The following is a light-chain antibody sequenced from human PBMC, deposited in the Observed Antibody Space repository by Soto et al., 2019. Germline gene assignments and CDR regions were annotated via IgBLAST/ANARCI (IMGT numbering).Light chain of an antibody. V-gene: IGLV2-14*02. CDR1: STDVGSYDL. Sequence: QSALTQPASVSGSPGQSINISCTGTSTDVGSYDLVSWYQLHPGKAPKLVIYEANKRPSGISNRFSASKSGNTASLTISGLQAEDEADYYCSSYTTSSSYVFGTGTKLTVL. CDR3: SSYTTSSSYV. CDR2: EAN. J-gene: IGLJ1*01.